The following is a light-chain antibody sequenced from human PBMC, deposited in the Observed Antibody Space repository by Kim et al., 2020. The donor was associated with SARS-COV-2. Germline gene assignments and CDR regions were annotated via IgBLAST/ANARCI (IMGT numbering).Light chain of an antibody. Sequence: DIQMTQSPSSVSASVGDRVTITCRASQVLSSALAWYQQKPGKAPRFLIYAVSTLQSGVPSRFSGSGSGTLFTLTIDSLQPEDFATYYCQQAISYPLTFGGGTKVDIK. CDR3: QQAISYPLT. CDR1: QVLSSA. V-gene: IGKV1-12*01. J-gene: IGKJ4*01. CDR2: AVS.